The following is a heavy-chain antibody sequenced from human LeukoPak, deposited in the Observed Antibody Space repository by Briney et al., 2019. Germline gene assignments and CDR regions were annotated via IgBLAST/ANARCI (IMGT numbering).Heavy chain of an antibody. CDR2: IYTSGRT. D-gene: IGHD3/OR15-3a*01. J-gene: IGHJ5*02. V-gene: IGHV4-61*02. CDR3: ARGTRGNWFDP. Sequence: SETLSLTCTVSGGSISSGSYYWSWIRQPAGKGLEWIGRIYTSGRTHYNPSLKSRVTISVDTSKNQFSLKLSSVTPADTAVYYCARGTRGNWFDPWGQGTLVTVSS. CDR1: GGSISSGSYY.